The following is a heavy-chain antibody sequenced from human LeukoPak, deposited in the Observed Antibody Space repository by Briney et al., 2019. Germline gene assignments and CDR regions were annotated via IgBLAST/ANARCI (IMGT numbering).Heavy chain of an antibody. CDR1: GFTFSTYA. Sequence: GGSLRLSCAASGFTFSTYAMSWVRQAPGKGLEWVSGISGSDRSTYYADSVKGRFTISRDNSKNTVHLQMNSLRAEDTAIYYCAKVKWDSSGYFDHWGQGTLVTVSS. V-gene: IGHV3-23*01. CDR2: ISGSDRST. J-gene: IGHJ4*02. D-gene: IGHD3-22*01. CDR3: AKVKWDSSGYFDH.